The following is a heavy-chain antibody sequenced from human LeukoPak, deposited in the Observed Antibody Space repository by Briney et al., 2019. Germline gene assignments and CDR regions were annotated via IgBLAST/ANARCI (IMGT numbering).Heavy chain of an antibody. D-gene: IGHD6-13*01. V-gene: IGHV4-39*01. CDR3: AIERAAAGTGDYFDY. CDR1: GGSISSSSYY. J-gene: IGHJ4*02. Sequence: SETLSLTCTVSGGSISSSSYYWGWIRQPPGKGLEWIGSIYYSGSTYYNPSLKSRVTISVDTSKSQFSLKLSSVTAADTAVYYCAIERAAAGTGDYFDYWGQGTLVTVSS. CDR2: IYYSGST.